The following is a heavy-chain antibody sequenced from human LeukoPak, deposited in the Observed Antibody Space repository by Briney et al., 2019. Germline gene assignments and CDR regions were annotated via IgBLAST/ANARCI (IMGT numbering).Heavy chain of an antibody. Sequence: GGSLRLSCAASGFTFSNSAMSWVRQAPGKGLEWVSATSTSGGSAYYADSVKGRFTISRDNSKNTLYLQMDSLRADDTAVYYCARYSGSYFYYYGMDVWGQGTTVTVSS. D-gene: IGHD1-26*01. CDR3: ARYSGSYFYYYGMDV. J-gene: IGHJ6*02. CDR1: GFTFSNSA. CDR2: TSTSGGSA. V-gene: IGHV3-23*01.